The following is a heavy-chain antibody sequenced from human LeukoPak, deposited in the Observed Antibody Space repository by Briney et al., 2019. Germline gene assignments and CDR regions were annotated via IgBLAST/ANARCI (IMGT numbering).Heavy chain of an antibody. J-gene: IGHJ4*02. CDR2: ISSSSSYI. CDR1: GFTFSSYS. Sequence: GGSLRLSCAASGFTFSSYSMNWVRQAPGKGLEGVSSISSSSSYIYYADSVKGRFTISRDNAKNSLYLQMNSRRAEDTAVYYCARDRGRESYYNPFDYWGQGTLVTVSS. D-gene: IGHD3-10*01. V-gene: IGHV3-21*01. CDR3: ARDRGRESYYNPFDY.